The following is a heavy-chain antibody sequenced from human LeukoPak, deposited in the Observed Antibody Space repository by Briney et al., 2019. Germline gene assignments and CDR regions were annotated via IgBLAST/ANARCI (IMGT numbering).Heavy chain of an antibody. J-gene: IGHJ6*04. D-gene: IGHD3-10*02. V-gene: IGHV3-21*01. CDR1: AFTFSSYS. Sequence: GGSLRLSCAASAFTFSSYSMNWVRQAPGKGLEWVSSISSSSSYKYHADSVKGRFIISRDNARNSLYLQMNSLRAEDTAVYYCAELGITMIGGVWGKGTTVTISS. CDR2: ISSSSSYK. CDR3: AELGITMIGGV.